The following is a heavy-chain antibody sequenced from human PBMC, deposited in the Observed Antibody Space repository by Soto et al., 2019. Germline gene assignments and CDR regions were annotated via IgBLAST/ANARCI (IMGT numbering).Heavy chain of an antibody. Sequence: PGGSLRLSCAASGFTFSSYSMNWVRQAPGKGLEWVSSISTSGRTIYSADSVKGRFTVSRDNARNSLYLQMNSLRAEDTAVYYCARTVDTAMISYFFDFWGQGTLVTVS. CDR1: GFTFSSYS. CDR3: ARTVDTAMISYFFDF. CDR2: ISTSGRTI. J-gene: IGHJ4*02. D-gene: IGHD5-18*01. V-gene: IGHV3-21*04.